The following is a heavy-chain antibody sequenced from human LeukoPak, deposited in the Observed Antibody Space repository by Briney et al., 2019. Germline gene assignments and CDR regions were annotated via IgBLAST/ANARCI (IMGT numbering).Heavy chain of an antibody. CDR3: ARGGYCSGGSCYSLYY. CDR2: IIPIFGTA. D-gene: IGHD2-15*01. Sequence: SVKVSCKASGGTFSSYAISWVRQAPGQGLEWMGGIIPIFGTANYAQKFQGRVTITADESTSTAYMELSSLRSEDTAVYYCARGGYCSGGSCYSLYYWGQGTLVTVSS. J-gene: IGHJ4*02. CDR1: GGTFSSYA. V-gene: IGHV1-69*13.